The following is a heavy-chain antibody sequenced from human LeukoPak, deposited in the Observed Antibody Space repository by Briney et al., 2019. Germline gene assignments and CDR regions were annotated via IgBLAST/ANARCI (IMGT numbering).Heavy chain of an antibody. Sequence: HPGGSLRLSCAASGFTFSSYGMHWVRQAPGKGLKWVAFIRYDGSNKYYADSVKGRFTISRDNSKNTLYLQMNSLRAEDTAVYYCAKDSGRGAYCGGDCKGPFDYWGQGTLVTVSS. V-gene: IGHV3-30*02. D-gene: IGHD2-21*01. CDR1: GFTFSSYG. CDR2: IRYDGSNK. CDR3: AKDSGRGAYCGGDCKGPFDY. J-gene: IGHJ4*02.